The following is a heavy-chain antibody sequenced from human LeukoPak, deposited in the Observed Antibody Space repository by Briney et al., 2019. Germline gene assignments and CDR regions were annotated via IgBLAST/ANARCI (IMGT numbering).Heavy chain of an antibody. CDR3: ARDRATGDFWSGYGY. J-gene: IGHJ4*02. CDR1: GGSISTYY. Sequence: SETLSLTCTVSGGSISTYYWSWIRQPPGKGLEWIGYIYYSGSTNYNPSLKSRVTISVDTSKNQFSLKLSSVTAADTAVYYCARDRATGDFWSGYGYWGQGTLVTVSS. V-gene: IGHV4-59*01. CDR2: IYYSGST. D-gene: IGHD3-3*01.